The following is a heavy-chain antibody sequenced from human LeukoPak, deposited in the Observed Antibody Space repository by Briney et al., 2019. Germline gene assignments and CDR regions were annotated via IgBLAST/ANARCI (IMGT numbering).Heavy chain of an antibody. CDR1: GYTFTSYG. J-gene: IGHJ4*02. V-gene: IGHV1-18*01. Sequence: GASVKVSCKASGYTFTSYGISWVRQAPGQGLEWMGWISAYNGNTNYAQKLQGRVTMTRNTSISTAYMELSSLRSEDTAVYYCARVKGRCSTSCSGFDYWGQGTLVTVSS. D-gene: IGHD2-2*01. CDR2: ISAYNGNT. CDR3: ARVKGRCSTSCSGFDY.